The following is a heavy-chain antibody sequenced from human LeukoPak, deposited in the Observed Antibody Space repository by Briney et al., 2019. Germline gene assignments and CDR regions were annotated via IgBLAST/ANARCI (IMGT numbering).Heavy chain of an antibody. CDR3: TKGAAAGPKYFQH. CDR2: IDGSGVGT. Sequence: GGSLRLSCAASGFTFSSYVMRWVRQAPGKGLEWVSTIDGSGVGTYYADSVKGRFTISRDSSESTLYLHMNSLRAEDTAVYYCTKGAAAGPKYFQHWGQGTLVTVYS. J-gene: IGHJ1*01. CDR1: GFTFSSYV. V-gene: IGHV3-23*01. D-gene: IGHD6-13*01.